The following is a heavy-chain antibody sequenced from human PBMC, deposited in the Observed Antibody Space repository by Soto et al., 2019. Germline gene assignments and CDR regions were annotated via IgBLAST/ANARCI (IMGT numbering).Heavy chain of an antibody. Sequence: GESLKISCKGSGYRFTNFWIGWVRQRPGKGLEWMGIIYSRDSDTRYSPSFQGQVTISVDSSISTAYLQWSSLKASDTAIYYCARAPYNRNDGDFDFWGQGTLVTVSS. J-gene: IGHJ4*02. V-gene: IGHV5-51*01. CDR3: ARAPYNRNDGDFDF. CDR1: GYRFTNFW. CDR2: IYSRDSDT. D-gene: IGHD1-1*01.